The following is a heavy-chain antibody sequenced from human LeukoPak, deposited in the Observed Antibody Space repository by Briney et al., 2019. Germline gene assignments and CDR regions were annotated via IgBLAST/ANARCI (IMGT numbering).Heavy chain of an antibody. D-gene: IGHD6-19*01. V-gene: IGHV4-61*01. CDR3: ASRLSSGWYGGHDC. CDR1: GGSVSSGSYY. CDR2: IYYSGST. J-gene: IGHJ4*02. Sequence: PSETLSLTCTVSGGSVSSGSYYWSWIRQPPGKGLEWIGYIYYSGSTNYNPSLKSRVTISVDTSKNQFSLKLSSVTAADTAVYYCASRLSSGWYGGHDCWGQGTLVTVSS.